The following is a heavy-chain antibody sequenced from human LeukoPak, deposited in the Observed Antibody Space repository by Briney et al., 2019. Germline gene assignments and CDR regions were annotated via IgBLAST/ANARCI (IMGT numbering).Heavy chain of an antibody. Sequence: SETLSLTCAVYGGSFSGYYWSWIRQPPGKGLEWIGEIDHSGSTKCNPSLKSRVTISADTSKNQFSLDLTSVTAADTAVYYCASGGYYFDYWGQGTLVTVSS. CDR3: ASGGYYFDY. CDR2: IDHSGST. V-gene: IGHV4-34*01. CDR1: GGSFSGYY. J-gene: IGHJ4*02.